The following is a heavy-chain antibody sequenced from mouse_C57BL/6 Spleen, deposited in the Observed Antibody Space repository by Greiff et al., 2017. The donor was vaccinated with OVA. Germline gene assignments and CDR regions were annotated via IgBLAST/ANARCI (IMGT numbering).Heavy chain of an antibody. D-gene: IGHD2-4*01. CDR3: ARGAYDYDGAYYAMDY. J-gene: IGHJ4*01. CDR2: ILPGSGST. CDR1: GYTFTGYW. V-gene: IGHV1-9*01. Sequence: VQLQQSGAELMKPGASVKLSCKATGYTFTGYWIEWVKQRPGHGLEWIGEILPGSGSTNYNEKFKGKATFTADTSSNTAYMQLSSLTTEDSAIYYCARGAYDYDGAYYAMDYWGQGTSVTVSS.